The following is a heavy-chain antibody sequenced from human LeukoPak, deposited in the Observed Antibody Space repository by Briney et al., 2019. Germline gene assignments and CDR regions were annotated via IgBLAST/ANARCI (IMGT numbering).Heavy chain of an antibody. J-gene: IGHJ5*02. CDR3: ARDNSVGDIAWWFDP. Sequence: ASVKVSCKASGYTFTSYYMHWVRQAPGQGLEWMGMINPSGGTSNYAQKFQGRVTMTRDMSTTTDYMELSSLRSEDTAVYYCARDNSVGDIAWWFDPWGQGTLVTVSS. CDR1: GYTFTSYY. D-gene: IGHD3-16*02. CDR2: INPSGGTS. V-gene: IGHV1-46*01.